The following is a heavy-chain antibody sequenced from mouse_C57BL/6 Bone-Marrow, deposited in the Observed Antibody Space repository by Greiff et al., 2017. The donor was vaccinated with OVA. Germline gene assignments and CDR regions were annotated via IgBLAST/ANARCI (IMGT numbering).Heavy chain of an antibody. J-gene: IGHJ1*03. Sequence: EGKCVWSGVGLVRPGGSLKLSCAASGFTFSSYAMSWVRQTPEKRLEWVATISDGGSYTYYPDNVKGRFTISRDNAKNNLYLQMSHLKSEDTAMYYCARGQVGVWGTGTTVTVSS. CDR2: ISDGGSYT. CDR3: ARGQVGV. CDR1: GFTFSSYA. V-gene: IGHV5-4*03.